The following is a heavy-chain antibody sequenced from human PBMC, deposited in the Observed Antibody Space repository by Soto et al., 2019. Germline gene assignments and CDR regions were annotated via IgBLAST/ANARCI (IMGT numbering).Heavy chain of an antibody. D-gene: IGHD1-26*01. CDR1: GFTFSSYV. CDR3: AKDLEHSGGAGALDI. J-gene: IGHJ3*02. Sequence: EAQLLESGGDLVQPGGSLTLSCAASGFTFSSYVINWVRQAPGKGLEWVSAISGSGGTTYYADSVKGRFTISRDNSKNTRFLQMSSLRAEDTAVYYCAKDLEHSGGAGALDIWGQGTMVTVSS. CDR2: ISGSGGTT. V-gene: IGHV3-23*01.